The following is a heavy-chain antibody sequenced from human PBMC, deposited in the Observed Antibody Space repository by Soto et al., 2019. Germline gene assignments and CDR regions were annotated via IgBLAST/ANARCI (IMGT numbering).Heavy chain of an antibody. CDR2: IIPIFGTA. V-gene: IGHV1-69*13. J-gene: IGHJ4*02. CDR3: ARAAMVRGVMNDY. Sequence: SVRVSCKASGGTCSSYAISWVRQAPGQGLEWMGGIIPIFGTANYAQKFQGRVTITADESTSTAYMELSSLRSEDTAVYYCARAAMVRGVMNDYWGQGTXVTVSS. CDR1: GGTCSSYA. D-gene: IGHD3-10*01.